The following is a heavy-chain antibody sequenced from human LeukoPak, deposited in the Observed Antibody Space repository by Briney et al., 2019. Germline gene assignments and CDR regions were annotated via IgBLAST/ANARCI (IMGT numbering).Heavy chain of an antibody. CDR2: ISYDGSNK. V-gene: IGHV3-30*18. CDR3: AKGGDYDILTGYSPPADY. D-gene: IGHD3-9*01. Sequence: GGPLRLSCAASGFTFSSYGMHWVRQAPGKGLEWVAVISYDGSNKYYADSVKGRFTISRDNSKNTLYLQMNSLRAEDTAVYYCAKGGDYDILTGYSPPADYWGQGTLVTVSS. J-gene: IGHJ4*02. CDR1: GFTFSSYG.